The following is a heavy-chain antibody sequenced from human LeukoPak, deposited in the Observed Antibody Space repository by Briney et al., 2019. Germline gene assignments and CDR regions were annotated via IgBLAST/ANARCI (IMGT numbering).Heavy chain of an antibody. J-gene: IGHJ6*04. CDR3: AELGITMIGGV. Sequence: GGSLRLSCAASGFNFRDYTMHWVRQVPGKGLEWVAVISWDGGSTYYVDSVKGRFTISRDNAKNSLYLQMNSLRAEDTAVYYCAELGITMIGGVWGKGTTVTISS. CDR1: GFNFRDYT. CDR2: ISWDGGST. D-gene: IGHD3-10*02. V-gene: IGHV3-43*01.